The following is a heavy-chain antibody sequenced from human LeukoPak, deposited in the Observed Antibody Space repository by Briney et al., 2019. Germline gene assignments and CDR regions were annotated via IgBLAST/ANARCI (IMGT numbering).Heavy chain of an antibody. V-gene: IGHV4-31*03. J-gene: IGHJ6*02. CDR1: GGSINSGGYY. CDR3: ARSPVVETANDGMDV. Sequence: SQTLSLTCTVSGGSINSGGYYWSWMRQHPGKGLEWIGYIYYSGSTYYKSSLKSRVTISVDTSKNQFSLKLSSVTAADTAVYYCARSPVVETANDGMDVWGQGTTVTV. D-gene: IGHD2-21*02. CDR2: IYYSGST.